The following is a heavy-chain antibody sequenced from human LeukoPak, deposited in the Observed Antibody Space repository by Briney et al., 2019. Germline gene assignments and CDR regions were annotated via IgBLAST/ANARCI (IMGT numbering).Heavy chain of an antibody. J-gene: IGHJ3*02. V-gene: IGHV3-7*03. CDR3: ARERDTAMVRSGAFDI. Sequence: TGGSLRLSCAASGFTFSSYWMSWVRQAPGKGLEWVANIKQDGSEKYYMDSVKGRFTISRDNAKNSLYLQMNSLRAEDTAVYYCARERDTAMVRSGAFDIWGQGTMVTVSS. CDR1: GFTFSSYW. D-gene: IGHD5-18*01. CDR2: IKQDGSEK.